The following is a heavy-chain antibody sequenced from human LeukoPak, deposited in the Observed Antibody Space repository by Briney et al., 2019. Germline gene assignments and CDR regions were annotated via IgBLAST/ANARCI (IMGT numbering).Heavy chain of an antibody. D-gene: IGHD6-19*01. Sequence: GGSLRLSCVFSGFTFNRYAMSWVRQAPGKGLEWVSGLSDDGGSTYYADSVKGRFAISRDNSKSTLYLQMNSLRAEDTAVYYCTRHAPVATLEGFDYWGQGTLVTVSS. V-gene: IGHV3-23*01. CDR1: GFTFNRYA. CDR2: LSDDGGST. CDR3: TRHAPVATLEGFDY. J-gene: IGHJ4*02.